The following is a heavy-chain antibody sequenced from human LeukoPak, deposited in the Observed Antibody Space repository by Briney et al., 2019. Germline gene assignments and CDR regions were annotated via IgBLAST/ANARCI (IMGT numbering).Heavy chain of an antibody. Sequence: ASVKVSCKASGYTFTGYYMHWVRQAPGQGLEWMGWINPSSGGTNYAQKFQGRVTMTRDTSISTAYMELSRLRSDDTAVYYCARVESIAARPDVDYWGQGTLVTVSS. V-gene: IGHV1-2*02. J-gene: IGHJ4*02. CDR1: GYTFTGYY. D-gene: IGHD6-6*01. CDR2: INPSSGGT. CDR3: ARVESIAARPDVDY.